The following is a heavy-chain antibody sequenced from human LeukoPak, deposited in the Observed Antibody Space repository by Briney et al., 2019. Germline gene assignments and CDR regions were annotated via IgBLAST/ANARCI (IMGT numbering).Heavy chain of an antibody. CDR2: IYHSGST. CDR1: GYSISSGYY. J-gene: IGHJ6*02. CDR3: ARDGIAVAGSQGYYGMDV. D-gene: IGHD6-19*01. V-gene: IGHV4-38-2*02. Sequence: SETLSLTCTVSGYSISSGYYWGWIRQPPGKGLEWIGSIYHSGSTYYNPFLKSRVTISVDTSKNQFSLKLSSVTAADTAVYYCARDGIAVAGSQGYYGMDVWGQGTTVTVSS.